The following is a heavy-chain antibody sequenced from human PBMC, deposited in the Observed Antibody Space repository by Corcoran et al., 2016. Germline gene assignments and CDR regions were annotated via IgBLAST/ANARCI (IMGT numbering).Heavy chain of an antibody. CDR1: GYTFTSYG. J-gene: IGHJ6*02. Sequence: QVQLVQSGAEVKKPGASVKVSCKASGYTFTSYGISWVRQAPGQGLEWMGWISAYNGNTNYAQKLQGRVTMTTDTSTSTAYMELRSLRSDATAVYYCAREDGSIAAAGNYYYGMDVWGQGTTVTVSS. D-gene: IGHD6-13*01. CDR2: ISAYNGNT. V-gene: IGHV1-18*01. CDR3: AREDGSIAAAGNYYYGMDV.